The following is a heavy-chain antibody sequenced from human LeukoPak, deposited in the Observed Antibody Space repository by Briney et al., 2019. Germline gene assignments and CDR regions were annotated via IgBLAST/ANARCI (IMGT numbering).Heavy chain of an antibody. CDR3: ARDLSTYGSNDAFDI. J-gene: IGHJ3*02. CDR2: ISSSSTYI. Sequence: PGGSLRLSCAASGFTFSSYWMSWVRQAPGKGLEWVSSISSSSTYIYYTDSVKGRFTISRDNAKNSLYLQMNSLRAEDTAIYFCARDLSTYGSNDAFDIWGQGTMLTVSS. D-gene: IGHD3-10*01. V-gene: IGHV3-21*01. CDR1: GFTFSSYW.